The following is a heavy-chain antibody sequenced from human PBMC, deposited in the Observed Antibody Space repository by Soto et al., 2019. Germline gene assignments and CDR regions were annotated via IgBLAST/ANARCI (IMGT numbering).Heavy chain of an antibody. CDR1: GFSVRTDW. D-gene: IGHD1-26*01. Sequence: GGSLRLSCEGSGFSVRTDWMSWVRQAPGKGLEWVANIQPDESEKNYVDSVKGRFTISRDNAKNALYLQMDSLRAEDTAVYYCAARGGSYGYFDYWGQGTPVTVSS. CDR3: AARGGSYGYFDY. V-gene: IGHV3-7*05. CDR2: IQPDESEK. J-gene: IGHJ4*02.